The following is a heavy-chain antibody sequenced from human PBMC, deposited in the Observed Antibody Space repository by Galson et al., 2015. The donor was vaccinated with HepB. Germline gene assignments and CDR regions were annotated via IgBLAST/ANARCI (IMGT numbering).Heavy chain of an antibody. J-gene: IGHJ5*02. CDR3: ARLARNCTNGVCYPEGWFDP. CDR2: IYPGDSDT. V-gene: IGHV5-51*01. Sequence: QSGAEVKKPGESLKISCKGSGYSFTSYWIGWVRQMPGKGLEWMGIIYPGDSDTRYSPSFQGQVTISADKSISTAYLQWSSLKASDTAMYYCARLARNCTNGVCYPEGWFDPWGQGTLVTVSS. D-gene: IGHD2-8*01. CDR1: GYSFTSYW.